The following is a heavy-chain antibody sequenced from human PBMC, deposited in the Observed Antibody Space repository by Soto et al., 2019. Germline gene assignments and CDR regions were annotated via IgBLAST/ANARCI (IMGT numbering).Heavy chain of an antibody. D-gene: IGHD5-18*01. CDR1: GFTFDDYA. V-gene: IGHV3-9*01. J-gene: IGHJ4*02. CDR3: AKGESRGYSYGFDY. Sequence: EVQLVESGGDLVQPGRSLRLSCAASGFTFDDYAMHWVRRAPGKGLEWVSGISYNSGTIGYADSVKGRFTISRDNAKNSLYLQMNSLRAEDTALYYCAKGESRGYSYGFDYWGQGTLVTVSS. CDR2: ISYNSGTI.